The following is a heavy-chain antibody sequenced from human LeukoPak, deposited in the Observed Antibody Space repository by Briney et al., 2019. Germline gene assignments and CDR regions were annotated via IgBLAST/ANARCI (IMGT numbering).Heavy chain of an antibody. D-gene: IGHD3-22*01. Sequence: SVKVSCKASGGTFSSYAISWVRQAPGQGLEWMGRIIPILGIANYAQKFQGRVTITADKSTSTAYMELSRLRSDDTAVYYCARVLRRSDYDSSGYRIYAFDIWGQGTMVTVSS. CDR1: GGTFSSYA. CDR3: ARVLRRSDYDSSGYRIYAFDI. CDR2: IIPILGIA. J-gene: IGHJ3*02. V-gene: IGHV1-69*04.